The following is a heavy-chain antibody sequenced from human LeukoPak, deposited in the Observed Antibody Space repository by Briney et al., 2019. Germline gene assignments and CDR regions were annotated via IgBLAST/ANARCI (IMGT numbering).Heavy chain of an antibody. CDR1: GGSISSGGYY. Sequence: SETLSLTCTVSGGSISSGGYYWSWIRQHPGKGLEWIGYIYYSGSTYYNPSLKSRVTISVDASKNQFSLKLSSVTAADTAVYYCARPPAPRYSSSWYEVWFDPWGQGTLVTVSS. D-gene: IGHD6-13*01. J-gene: IGHJ5*02. CDR3: ARPPAPRYSSSWYEVWFDP. V-gene: IGHV4-31*03. CDR2: IYYSGST.